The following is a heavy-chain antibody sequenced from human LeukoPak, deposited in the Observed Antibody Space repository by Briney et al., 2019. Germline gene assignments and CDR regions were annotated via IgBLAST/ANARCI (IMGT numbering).Heavy chain of an antibody. CDR2: ISGSGGST. D-gene: IGHD2-21*02. Sequence: PGGSLRLSCAASGFTFSSYGMSWVRQALGRGLEWVSAISGSGGSTYYADSVKGRFTISRDNSKNTLYLQMNSLRAEDTAVYYCAKAQHIVVVTATNWFDPWGQGTLVTDSS. CDR1: GFTFSSYG. V-gene: IGHV3-23*01. CDR3: AKAQHIVVVTATNWFDP. J-gene: IGHJ5*02.